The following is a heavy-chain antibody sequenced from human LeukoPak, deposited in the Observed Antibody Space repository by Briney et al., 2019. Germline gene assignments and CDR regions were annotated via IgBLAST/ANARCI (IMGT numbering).Heavy chain of an antibody. CDR1: GFTFSSYG. CDR2: IWYDGSNK. V-gene: IGHV3-33*01. CDR3: ARDEEGFFDY. Sequence: GRSLRLSCAASGFTFSSYGMHWVRQAPGKGLEWVAVIWYDGSNKYYADSVKGRFTISRDNSKNTLYLQMNSLRAEDTAVYCCARDEEGFFDYWGQGTLVTVSS. J-gene: IGHJ4*02.